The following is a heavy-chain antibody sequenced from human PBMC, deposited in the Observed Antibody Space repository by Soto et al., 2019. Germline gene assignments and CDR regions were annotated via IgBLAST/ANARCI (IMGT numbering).Heavy chain of an antibody. CDR2: IWYDGSNK. J-gene: IGHJ4*02. CDR3: ARERLTLRTFLDY. V-gene: IGHV3-33*01. CDR1: GFTFSSCG. Sequence: QVQLVESGGGVVQPGRSLRLSCAASGFTFSSCGMHWVRQSPGKGLEWVAVIWYDGSNKYYSDSVKGRFTISRDNSKNTLYLQMNSLRAEDTAVYYCARERLTLRTFLDYWGQGTLVTVSS. D-gene: IGHD6-25*01.